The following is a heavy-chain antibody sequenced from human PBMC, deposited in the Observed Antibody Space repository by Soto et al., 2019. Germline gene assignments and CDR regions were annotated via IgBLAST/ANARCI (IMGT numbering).Heavy chain of an antibody. V-gene: IGHV3-20*04. CDR2: INWNGGST. D-gene: IGHD3-10*01. CDR3: ARGGYYGSGSYWFDP. CDR1: GFTFDDYG. J-gene: IGHJ5*02. Sequence: EVQLVESGGGVVRPGGSLRLSCAASGFTFDDYGMSWVRQAPGKGLEWVSGINWNGGSTGYADSVKGRFTISRDNAKNCLYLQMNSLRAEDTALYYCARGGYYGSGSYWFDPWGQGTLVTVSS.